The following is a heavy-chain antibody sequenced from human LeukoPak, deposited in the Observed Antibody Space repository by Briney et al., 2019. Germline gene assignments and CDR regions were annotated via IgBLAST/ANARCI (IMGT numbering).Heavy chain of an antibody. V-gene: IGHV4-39*01. CDR1: GGSISSSSYY. CDR3: ATTPPLTPQYYYYMDV. D-gene: IGHD3-9*01. Sequence: SETLSLTCTVSGGSISSSSYYWGWIRQPPGKGLEWIGSIYYSGSTYYNPSLKSRVTISVDTSKNQFSLKLSSVTAADTAVYYCATTPPLTPQYYYYMDVWGKGTTVTVSS. CDR2: IYYSGST. J-gene: IGHJ6*03.